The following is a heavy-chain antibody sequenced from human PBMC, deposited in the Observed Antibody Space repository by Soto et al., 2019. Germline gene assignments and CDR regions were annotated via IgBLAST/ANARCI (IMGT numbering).Heavy chain of an antibody. D-gene: IGHD5-18*01. Sequence: VQLVESGGGLVKPGRSLRLSCTASGFTFGDYAMSWFRQAPGKGLEWVGFIRSKAYGGTTEYAASVKGRFTISRDDSKSSAYLQMNSLKTEDTAVYYCTRVIQLVDYFDYWGQGTLVTVSS. CDR2: IRSKAYGGTT. CDR3: TRVIQLVDYFDY. V-gene: IGHV3-49*05. J-gene: IGHJ4*02. CDR1: GFTFGDYA.